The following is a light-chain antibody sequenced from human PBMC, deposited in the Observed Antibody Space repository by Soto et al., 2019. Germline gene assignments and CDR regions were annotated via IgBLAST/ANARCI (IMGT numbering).Light chain of an antibody. Sequence: QSVLTQPPSVSGSPGQSITISCTGTSSDVGGYDYVSWYQLHPGEAPKLMIFEVSNRPSGVSYRFSGSKSGNTASLTISGLQAEDEADYFCSSYSISTAYLFGTGTKVTVL. J-gene: IGLJ1*01. V-gene: IGLV2-14*01. CDR2: EVS. CDR3: SSYSISTAYL. CDR1: SSDVGGYDY.